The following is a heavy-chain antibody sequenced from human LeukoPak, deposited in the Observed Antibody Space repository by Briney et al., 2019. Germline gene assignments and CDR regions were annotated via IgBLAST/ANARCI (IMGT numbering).Heavy chain of an antibody. Sequence: GGSLRLSCAASGFTFSSYEMNWVRQAPGKGLEWVSYISSSGSTIYYADSVKDRFTISRDNAKNSLYLQMNSLRAEDTAVYYCARVYCGGDCSSFQHWSQGTLVTVSS. J-gene: IGHJ1*01. CDR2: ISSSGSTI. D-gene: IGHD2-21*02. CDR3: ARVYCGGDCSSFQH. CDR1: GFTFSSYE. V-gene: IGHV3-48*03.